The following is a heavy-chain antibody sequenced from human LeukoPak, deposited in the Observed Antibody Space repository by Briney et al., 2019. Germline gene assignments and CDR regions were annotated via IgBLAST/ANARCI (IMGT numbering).Heavy chain of an antibody. J-gene: IGHJ4*02. CDR3: ARLGTAAEGFDY. CDR1: GGSISSYY. V-gene: IGHV4-59*01. CDR2: IYYSGST. Sequence: VKPSETLSLTCTVSGGSISSYYWSWIRQPPGKGLEWIGYIYYSGSTNYNPPLKSRVTISVDTSKNQFSLKLSSVTAADTAVYYCARLGTAAEGFDYWGQGTLVTVSS. D-gene: IGHD6-13*01.